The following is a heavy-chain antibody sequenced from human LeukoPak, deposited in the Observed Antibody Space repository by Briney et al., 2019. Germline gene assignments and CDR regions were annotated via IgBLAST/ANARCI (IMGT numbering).Heavy chain of an antibody. D-gene: IGHD1-26*01. J-gene: IGHJ4*02. V-gene: IGHV2-70*01. CDR1: GFSRSTSGMC. CDR3: ARAHSGSYLVDY. CDR2: IDWDDDK. Sequence: SGPTLVNPAQTLTLTCTFSGFSRSTSGMCVSWIRQPPGKALEWLALIDWDDDKYHSTSLKTRLTISKDTSKNQVVLTMTNMDPVDTATYYCARAHSGSYLVDYWGQGTLVTVSS.